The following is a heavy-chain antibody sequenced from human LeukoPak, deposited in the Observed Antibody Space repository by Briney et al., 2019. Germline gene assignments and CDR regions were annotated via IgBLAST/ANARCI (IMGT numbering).Heavy chain of an antibody. J-gene: IGHJ1*01. CDR2: ISGSDGST. CDR1: GFIFTSYA. Sequence: QSGGSLRLSCAASGFIFTSYAMSWVRQAPGKGLEWVSAISGSDGSTYYADSVKGRFTISRDNSKNTLYLQMNSLRVEDTAVYYCTKDRYSSSPNRYFQHWGQGTLVTVSS. V-gene: IGHV3-23*01. CDR3: TKDRYSSSPNRYFQH. D-gene: IGHD6-6*01.